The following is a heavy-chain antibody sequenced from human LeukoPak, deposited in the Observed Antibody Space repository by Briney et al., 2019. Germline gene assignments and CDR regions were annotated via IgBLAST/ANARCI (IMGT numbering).Heavy chain of an antibody. D-gene: IGHD1-26*01. CDR2: ISYDGSIT. J-gene: IGHJ4*02. V-gene: IGHV3-30*10. CDR1: GFTFSHYW. Sequence: GGSLRLSCAASGFTFSHYWMTWVRQAPGKGLEWVAVISYDGSITYYTDSVKGRFTISRDNSKNTLHLQMNSLRDEDTAVYYCARDPIAGAPDYFDFWGQGTLVTVSS. CDR3: ARDPIAGAPDYFDF.